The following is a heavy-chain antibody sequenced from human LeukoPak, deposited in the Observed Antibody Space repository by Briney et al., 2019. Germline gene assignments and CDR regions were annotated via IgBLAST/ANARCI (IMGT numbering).Heavy chain of an antibody. J-gene: IGHJ4*02. V-gene: IGHV4-31*03. CDR1: GGSISSGGYY. CDR3: ARLGSAISRSFVDY. Sequence: SETLSLTCTVSGGSISSGGYYWSWIRQHPGKGLEWIGYMYYSGSTYHNPSLKSRVTISVDTSKNQFSLKLSSVTAADTAVYYCARLGSAISRSFVDYWGQGTLVTVSS. D-gene: IGHD2-21*01. CDR2: MYYSGST.